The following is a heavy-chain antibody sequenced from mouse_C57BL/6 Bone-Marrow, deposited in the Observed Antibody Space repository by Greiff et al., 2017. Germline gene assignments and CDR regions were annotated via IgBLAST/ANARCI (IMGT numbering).Heavy chain of an antibody. Sequence: VQLQQSGAELVRPGTSVKVSCKASGYAFTNYLIEWVKQRPGQGLEWIGVINPGSGGTNYNEKFKGKATLTADKSSSTAYMQLSSLTSEDSAVYFCARSAAQARFAYWGQGTLVTVSA. CDR3: ARSAAQARFAY. D-gene: IGHD3-2*02. CDR1: GYAFTNYL. V-gene: IGHV1-54*01. CDR2: INPGSGGT. J-gene: IGHJ3*01.